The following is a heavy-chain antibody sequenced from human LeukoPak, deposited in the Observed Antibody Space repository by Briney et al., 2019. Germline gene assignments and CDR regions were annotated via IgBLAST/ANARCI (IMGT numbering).Heavy chain of an antibody. CDR1: GYTFTGYY. V-gene: IGHV1-2*02. CDR2: INPNSGGT. J-gene: IGHJ4*02. Sequence: ASVKVSCKASGYTFTGYYMHWVRQAPGQGLEWMGWINPNSGGTNYAQKFQGRVTMTRDTSISTAYMKLSRLRSDDTAVYYCAREDELLYGYWGQGTLVTVSS. D-gene: IGHD2-15*01. CDR3: AREDELLYGY.